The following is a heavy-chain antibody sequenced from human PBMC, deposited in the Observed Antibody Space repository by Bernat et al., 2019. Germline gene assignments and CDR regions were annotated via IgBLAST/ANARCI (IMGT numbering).Heavy chain of an antibody. D-gene: IGHD3-22*01. V-gene: IGHV3-23*01. CDR2: ISGSGGST. CDR3: AKDPPNKYYYDSSGYWL. CDR1: GFTFSSYA. J-gene: IGHJ4*02. Sequence: EVQLLEPGGGLVQPGGSLRLSCAASGFTFSSYAMSWVRQAPGKGLEWVSAISGSGGSTYYADSVKGRFTISRDNSKNTLYLQMNSLRAEDTAVYYCAKDPPNKYYYDSSGYWLWGQGTLVTVSS.